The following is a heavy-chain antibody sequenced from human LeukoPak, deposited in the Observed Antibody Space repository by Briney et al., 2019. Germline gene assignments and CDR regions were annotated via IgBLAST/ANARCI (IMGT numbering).Heavy chain of an antibody. J-gene: IGHJ4*02. CDR2: FDPEDGET. Sequence: ASVNVSCKASEYTFTGYYMHWVRQAPGKGLEWMGGFDPEDGETIYAQKFQGRVTMTEDTSTDTAYKELSSLRSEDTAVYYCATGTVVVPAAMGYWGQGTLVTVSS. V-gene: IGHV1-24*01. CDR3: ATGTVVVPAAMGY. D-gene: IGHD2-2*01. CDR1: EYTFTGYY.